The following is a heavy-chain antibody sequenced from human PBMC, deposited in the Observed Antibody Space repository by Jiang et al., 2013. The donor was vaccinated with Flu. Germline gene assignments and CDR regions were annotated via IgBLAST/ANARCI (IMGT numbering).Heavy chain of an antibody. CDR1: GGTFSSYA. Sequence: GAEVKKPGSSVKVSCKASGGTFSSYAISWVRQAPGQGLEWMGGIIPIFGTANYAQKFQGRVTITADESTSTVYMELSSLRSEDTAVYYCAREVRRPEKVKYYYYYYGMDVWGQGTTVTVSS. CDR2: IIPIFGTA. V-gene: IGHV1-69*01. CDR3: AREVRRPEKVKYYYYYYGMDV. D-gene: IGHD3-10*01. J-gene: IGHJ6*02.